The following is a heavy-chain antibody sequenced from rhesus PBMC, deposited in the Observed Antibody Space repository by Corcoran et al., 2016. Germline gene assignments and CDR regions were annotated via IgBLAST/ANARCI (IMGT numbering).Heavy chain of an antibody. D-gene: IGHD3-34*01. CDR2: IRESGGNI. CDR1: GFTFSSYE. Sequence: DVQLVESGGGLVKPGGSLRLSCVASGFTFSSYEMHWVRQAPGKGLEWVSVIRESGGNIYSAEAVKGRFTIARDNAKNSLFLQMNSRRAEDTAVYYCTCSGGIVGGLDSWGQGVVVTVSS. CDR3: TCSGGIVGGLDS. V-gene: IGHV3-100*02. J-gene: IGHJ6*01.